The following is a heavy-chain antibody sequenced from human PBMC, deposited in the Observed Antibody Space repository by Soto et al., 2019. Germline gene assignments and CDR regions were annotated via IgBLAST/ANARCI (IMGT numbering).Heavy chain of an antibody. Sequence: QVQLVESGGGVVQPGRSLRLSCAASGFTFSSYAMHWVRQAPGKGLEWVAVISYDGSNKYYADSVKGRFTISRDNSKNRLYLEMNGLRAEDTAVYYCARDKRDLRFLEWSYYFDYWGQGTLVTVSS. CDR2: ISYDGSNK. J-gene: IGHJ4*02. CDR1: GFTFSSYA. CDR3: ARDKRDLRFLEWSYYFDY. D-gene: IGHD3-3*01. V-gene: IGHV3-30-3*01.